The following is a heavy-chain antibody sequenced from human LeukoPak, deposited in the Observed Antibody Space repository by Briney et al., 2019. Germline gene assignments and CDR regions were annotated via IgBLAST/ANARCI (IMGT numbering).Heavy chain of an antibody. V-gene: IGHV4-39*07. CDR2: VHHSGSP. Sequence: SETLSLTCTVSGGSIKRDSYFWGWIRQSPEKGLEWIGSVHHSGSPYYNASLRRRATVSVDASKNQFSLKLSSVTAADTAVYYCARVNNGVNFDCWGQGTLVTVSS. D-gene: IGHD2-8*01. CDR3: ARVNNGVNFDC. J-gene: IGHJ4*02. CDR1: GGSIKRDSYF.